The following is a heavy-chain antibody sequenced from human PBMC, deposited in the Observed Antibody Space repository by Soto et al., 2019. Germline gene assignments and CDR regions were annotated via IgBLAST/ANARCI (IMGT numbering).Heavy chain of an antibody. V-gene: IGHV1-24*01. Sequence: ASVKVSCKVSGYTLTELSMHWVRQAPGKGLEWMGGFDPEDGETIYAQKFQGRVTMTEDTSTHTAYMELSSLRSEDTAVYYCATMGLTIFGVVIISEKAFDIWGQGTMVTVSS. CDR1: GYTLTELS. D-gene: IGHD3-3*01. CDR2: FDPEDGET. J-gene: IGHJ3*02. CDR3: ATMGLTIFGVVIISEKAFDI.